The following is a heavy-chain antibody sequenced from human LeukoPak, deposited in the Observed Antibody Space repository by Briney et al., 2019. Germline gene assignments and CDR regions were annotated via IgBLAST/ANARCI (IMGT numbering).Heavy chain of an antibody. CDR2: IWYDGSNK. Sequence: PGGSLRLSCAASGFTFSSYGMHWVRQAPGKGLEWVAVIWYDGSNKYYADSVKGRFTISRDNSKNTLYLQMNSLRAEDTALYYCAKDFKPNWGSPFMYYFEYWGQGNLVTVSS. J-gene: IGHJ4*02. CDR3: AKDFKPNWGSPFMYYFEY. CDR1: GFTFSSYG. V-gene: IGHV3-30*02. D-gene: IGHD7-27*01.